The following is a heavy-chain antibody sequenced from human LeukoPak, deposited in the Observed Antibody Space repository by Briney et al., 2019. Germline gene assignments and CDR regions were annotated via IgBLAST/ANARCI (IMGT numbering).Heavy chain of an antibody. V-gene: IGHV4-34*01. Sequence: RASETLSLTCAVYGGSFSGYYWSWIRQPPGKGLEWIGEINHSGSTNYNPSLKSRVTISVDTSKNQFSLKLSSVTAADTAVYYCSGYSSSFGDYWGQGTLVTVSS. D-gene: IGHD6-13*01. J-gene: IGHJ4*02. CDR2: INHSGST. CDR3: SGYSSSFGDY. CDR1: GGSFSGYY.